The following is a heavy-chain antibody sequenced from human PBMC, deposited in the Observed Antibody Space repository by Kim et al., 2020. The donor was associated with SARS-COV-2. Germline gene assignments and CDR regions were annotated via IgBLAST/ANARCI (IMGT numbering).Heavy chain of an antibody. Sequence: KGRFTISRDNAQNSLYLQMNSLRDEDTAVYYCARDRSYDDSGPYYSGMDVWGQGTTVTVSS. CDR3: ARDRSYDDSGPYYSGMDV. J-gene: IGHJ6*02. V-gene: IGHV3-48*02. D-gene: IGHD4-17*01.